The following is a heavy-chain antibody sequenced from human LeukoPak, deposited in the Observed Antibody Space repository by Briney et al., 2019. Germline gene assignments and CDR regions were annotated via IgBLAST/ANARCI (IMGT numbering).Heavy chain of an antibody. Sequence: GGSLRLSCTTSGFTFSSYAMHWVRQAPGKGLEWVAVISFDGTNKHYADSVKGRFTISRDNAKNSLYLQMNSLRTEDTAVYYCARGRGSWYGVYFDYWGQGTLVTVSS. J-gene: IGHJ4*02. CDR3: ARGRGSWYGVYFDY. CDR1: GFTFSSYA. V-gene: IGHV3-30-3*01. CDR2: ISFDGTNK. D-gene: IGHD6-13*01.